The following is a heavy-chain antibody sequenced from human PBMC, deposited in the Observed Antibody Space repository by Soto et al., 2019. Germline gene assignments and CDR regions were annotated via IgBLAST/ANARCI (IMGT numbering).Heavy chain of an antibody. CDR1: GFSLSNARMG. CDR2: IFSNDEK. V-gene: IGHV2-26*01. J-gene: IGHJ6*02. D-gene: IGHD3-16*01. CDR3: ARVLGRYYYYYGMDV. Sequence: SGPTLVNPTETLTLTCTVSGFSLSNARMGVSWIRRPPGKALEWLAHIFSNDEKSYSTSLKSRLTISKDTSKSQVVLTMTNMDPVDTATYYCARVLGRYYYYYGMDVWGQGTTVTVSS.